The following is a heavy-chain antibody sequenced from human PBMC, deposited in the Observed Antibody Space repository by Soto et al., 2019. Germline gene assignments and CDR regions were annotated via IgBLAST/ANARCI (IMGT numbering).Heavy chain of an antibody. D-gene: IGHD4-17*01. V-gene: IGHV4-34*01. CDR2: INHSGST. CDR1: GGSFSGYY. J-gene: IGHJ5*02. CDR3: ARGVRVSVTTYRDWWFDP. Sequence: PSETLSLTCAVYGGSFSGYYWSWIRQPPGKGLEWIGEINHSGSTNYNPSLKSRVTISVGTSKNQFSLKLSSVTAADTAVYYCARGVRVSVTTYRDWWFDPWGQGTLVTVSS.